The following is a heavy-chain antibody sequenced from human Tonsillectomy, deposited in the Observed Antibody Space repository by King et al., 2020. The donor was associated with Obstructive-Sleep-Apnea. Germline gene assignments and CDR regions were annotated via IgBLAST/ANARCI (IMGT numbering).Heavy chain of an antibody. J-gene: IGHJ6*02. Sequence: QLQESGPGLVKPSETLSLTCTVSGYSISSGYYWGWIRQPPGKGLEWIGSIYHSGSTYYNPSLKSRVTISVDTSKNQFSLKLSSVTAADTAVYYCARDGVRFGELSNYYGMDVWGQGTTVTVSS. D-gene: IGHD3-10*01. CDR3: ARDGVRFGELSNYYGMDV. V-gene: IGHV4-38-2*02. CDR2: IYHSGST. CDR1: GYSISSGYY.